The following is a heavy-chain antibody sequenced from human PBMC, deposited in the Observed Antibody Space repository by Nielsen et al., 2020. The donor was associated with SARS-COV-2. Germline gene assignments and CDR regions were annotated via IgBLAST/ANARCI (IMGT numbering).Heavy chain of an antibody. CDR2: ISGSGGTT. CDR3: AKVYGDYALDY. CDR1: GFTFSIYT. V-gene: IGHV3-23*01. D-gene: IGHD4-17*01. Sequence: GESLKISCAASGFTFSIYTMNWVRQAPGKGLEWVSVISGSGGTTYYADSVKGRFTISRDNSRKTLYLQMNSLRAEDTAVYYCAKVYGDYALDYWGQGTLVTVSS. J-gene: IGHJ4*02.